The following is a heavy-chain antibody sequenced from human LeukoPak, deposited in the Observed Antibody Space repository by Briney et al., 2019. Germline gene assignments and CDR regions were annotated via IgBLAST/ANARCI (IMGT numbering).Heavy chain of an antibody. CDR3: AKRGPTAYVFYS. D-gene: IGHD3-10*01. CDR2: ISASGGST. CDR1: GFTYSRYA. V-gene: IGHV3-23*01. Sequence: GGSQTLSCAAYGFTYSRYAMSWVRQAAGKGLEWVSAISASGGSTYYADSVKGRFTISRDNSKNTLYLQMNSLRAEDTAVYYCAKRGPTAYVFYSWGQGTLVTVSS. J-gene: IGHJ4*02.